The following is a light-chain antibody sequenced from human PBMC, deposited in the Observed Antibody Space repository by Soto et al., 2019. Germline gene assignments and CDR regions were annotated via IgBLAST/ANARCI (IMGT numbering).Light chain of an antibody. CDR3: QQFT. CDR2: KAS. V-gene: IGKV1-5*03. Sequence: DIQMTQSPSTLSASVGDRVTITCRASQSISRWLAWKQQKPGKAPKLLIYKASSLESGVPSRFSGSGSGTEFTLTNSSLQPDDVATYCCQQFTFGQGPKVEIK. CDR1: QSISRW. J-gene: IGKJ1*01.